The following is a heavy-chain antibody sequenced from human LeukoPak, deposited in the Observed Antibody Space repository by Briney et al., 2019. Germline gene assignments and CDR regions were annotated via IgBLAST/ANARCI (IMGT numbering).Heavy chain of an antibody. D-gene: IGHD2-2*02. Sequence: GGSLRLSCVASGFTFTNDGVHWVRQAPGRGLEWVAPILSDGRKKYYADSVKGRFTISKDNSKNTLYLQMNSLRAEDTAVYYCARDLSYTSLDYGGQGTLVTVSS. V-gene: IGHV3-33*01. CDR1: GFTFTNDG. CDR3: ARDLSYTSLDY. J-gene: IGHJ4*02. CDR2: ILSDGRKK.